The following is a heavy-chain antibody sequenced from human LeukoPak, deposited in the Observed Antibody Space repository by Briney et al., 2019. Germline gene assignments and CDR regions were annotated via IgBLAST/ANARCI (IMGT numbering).Heavy chain of an antibody. CDR1: GYTFTSYG. CDR2: ISAYNGNT. Sequence: ASVKVSCKASGYTFTSYGISWVRQAPGQGLDWMGWISAYNGNTNYAQKLQGRVTMTTDTSTSTAYMELRSLRSDDTAVYYCARDPRRYCSGGSCYWFDPWGQGTLVTVSS. D-gene: IGHD2-15*01. V-gene: IGHV1-18*01. CDR3: ARDPRRYCSGGSCYWFDP. J-gene: IGHJ5*02.